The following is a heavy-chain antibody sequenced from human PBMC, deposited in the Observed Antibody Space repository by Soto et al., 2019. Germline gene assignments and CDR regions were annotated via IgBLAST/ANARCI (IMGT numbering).Heavy chain of an antibody. CDR1: GFTFSNYG. CDR2: ISYYGSNK. J-gene: IGHJ4*01. Sequence: PGGSLRLSCAASGFTFSNYGMHWVRQAPGKGLEWVAVISYYGSNKYYEDSVKGRFTISRENYKNTLYLQMNSLRAEDTAVYYCPKDLSVSHWGQGTLVTVSS. CDR3: PKDLSVSH. D-gene: IGHD3-16*02. V-gene: IGHV3-30*18.